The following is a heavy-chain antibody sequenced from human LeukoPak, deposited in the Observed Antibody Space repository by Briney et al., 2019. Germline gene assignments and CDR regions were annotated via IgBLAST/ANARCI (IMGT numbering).Heavy chain of an antibody. CDR3: AARGYSSSHLVDY. J-gene: IGHJ4*02. V-gene: IGHV3-21*04. D-gene: IGHD6-13*01. CDR2: ISSSSSYI. Sequence: GGSLRLSCAASGFTFSSYSMNWVHQAPGKGLEWVSSISSSSSYIYYADSVKGRFTISRDNAKNSLYLQMNSLRAEDTAVYYCAARGYSSSHLVDYWGQGTLVTVSS. CDR1: GFTFSSYS.